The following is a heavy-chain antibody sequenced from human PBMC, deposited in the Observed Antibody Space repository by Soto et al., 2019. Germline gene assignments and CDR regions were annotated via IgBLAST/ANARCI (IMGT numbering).Heavy chain of an antibody. CDR2: IIPIFGTA. J-gene: IGHJ5*02. CDR1: GGTFRSYA. D-gene: IGHD3-3*01. Sequence: QVQLVQSGAEVKNPGSSVKVSCKASGGTFRSYAISWVRQAPGQGLEWMGGIIPIFGTANYAQKFQGRVTITADESTSTAYMEMSSLRAEDTAVYYFARLASKDYFWSGSGWFDPWGQGTLVTVAS. CDR3: ARLASKDYFWSGSGWFDP. V-gene: IGHV1-69*01.